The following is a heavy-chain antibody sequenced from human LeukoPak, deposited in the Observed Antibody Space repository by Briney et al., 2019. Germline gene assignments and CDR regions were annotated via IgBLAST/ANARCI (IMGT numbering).Heavy chain of an antibody. V-gene: IGHV3-15*01. CDR3: TTDLGGSFFEDFYYSMDV. CDR1: GFTVSSNY. D-gene: IGHD1-26*01. CDR2: IKSKTNGGTT. J-gene: IGHJ6*02. Sequence: TGGSLRLSCAASGFTVSSNYMSWVRQAPGKGLEWVGHIKSKTNGGTTDYGAPVKGRFTISRDDSKKTLYLQMNSLKTEDTAVYYCTTDLGGSFFEDFYYSMDVWGQGTTVTVSS.